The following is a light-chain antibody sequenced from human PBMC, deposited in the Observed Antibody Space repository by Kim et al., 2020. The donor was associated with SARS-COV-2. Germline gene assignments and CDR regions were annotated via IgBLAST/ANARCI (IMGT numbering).Light chain of an antibody. CDR3: HQYNKWPPGT. V-gene: IGKV3-15*01. CDR2: AAS. J-gene: IGKJ1*01. Sequence: SPATLSVSPGESATLSCGASQSVSNNLAWYQQMPGQAPRLLIYAASTRATGIPARFSGSGSGTEFTLTISSLQSEDFAVYYCHQYNKWPPGTFGQGTKVDIK. CDR1: QSVSNN.